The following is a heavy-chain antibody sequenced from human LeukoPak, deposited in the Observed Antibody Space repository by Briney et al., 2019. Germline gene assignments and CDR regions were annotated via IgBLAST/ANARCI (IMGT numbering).Heavy chain of an antibody. V-gene: IGHV3-74*01. CDR1: GFTFSSYW. D-gene: IGHD3-3*01. CDR2: INSDGSST. CDR3: ARDYYDFWSGYYNTEYNWFDP. Sequence: PGGSLRLSCAASGFTFSSYWMHWVRQAPGTGLVWVSRINSDGSSTSYADSVKGRFTISRDNAKNTLYLQMNSLRAEDTAVYYCARDYYDFWSGYYNTEYNWFDPWGQGTLVTVSS. J-gene: IGHJ5*02.